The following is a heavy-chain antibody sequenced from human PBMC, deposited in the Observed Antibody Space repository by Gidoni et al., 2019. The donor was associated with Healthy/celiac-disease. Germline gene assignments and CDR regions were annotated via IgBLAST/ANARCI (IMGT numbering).Heavy chain of an antibody. CDR2: INSDGSST. J-gene: IGHJ4*02. V-gene: IGHV3-74*01. Sequence: EVQLVESGGGLVQPGGSLILSCAASGFTFSSYWMHWVRKAPGKGLVWVSRINSDGSSTSYADSVKGRFTISRDNAKNTLYLQMNSLRAEDTAVYYCAREGPAAHKDYWGQGTLVTVSS. CDR3: AREGPAAHKDY. CDR1: GFTFSSYW. D-gene: IGHD2-2*01.